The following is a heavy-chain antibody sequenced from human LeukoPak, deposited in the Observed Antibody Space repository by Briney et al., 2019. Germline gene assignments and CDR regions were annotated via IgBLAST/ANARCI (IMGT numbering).Heavy chain of an antibody. V-gene: IGHV3-30*04. Sequence: GGSLRLSCAASGFTFSSYAMHWVRQAPGKGLEWVAVISYDGSNKYYADSVKGRFTISRVNSKNTLYLQMNSLRAEDTAVYYCAREAGTAMVTWAASNFDYWGQGTLVTVSS. D-gene: IGHD5-18*01. J-gene: IGHJ4*02. CDR3: AREAGTAMVTWAASNFDY. CDR2: ISYDGSNK. CDR1: GFTFSSYA.